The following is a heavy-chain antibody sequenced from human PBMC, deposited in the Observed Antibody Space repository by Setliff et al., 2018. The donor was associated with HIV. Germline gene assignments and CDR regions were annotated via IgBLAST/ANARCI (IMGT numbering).Heavy chain of an antibody. CDR2: INAGDDNT. J-gene: IGHJ4*02. Sequence: GASVKVSCKAFGYTFSTNAIHWVRQAPGQRLEWMGYINAGDDNTRYSEKFQGRVTITRDTSANTADMELSSLRSEDTAVYYCARGSCSGCYLFDYWGLGTLVTVSS. V-gene: IGHV1-3*01. CDR1: GYTFSTNA. D-gene: IGHD6-19*01. CDR3: ARGSCSGCYLFDY.